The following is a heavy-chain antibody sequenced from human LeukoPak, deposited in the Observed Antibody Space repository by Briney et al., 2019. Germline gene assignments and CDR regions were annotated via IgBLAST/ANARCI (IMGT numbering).Heavy chain of an antibody. V-gene: IGHV3-23*01. J-gene: IGHJ6*02. Sequence: GGSLRLSCAASGFTFSSYGMSWVRQAPGKGLEWVSAISGSGGSTCYADSVKGRFTISRDNSKNTLYLQMNSLRAEDTAVYYCAKGLDYYGSGSYRVYYSYYGTDAWGQGTTVTVSS. CDR1: GFTFSSYG. CDR2: ISGSGGST. CDR3: AKGLDYYGSGSYRVYYSYYGTDA. D-gene: IGHD3-10*01.